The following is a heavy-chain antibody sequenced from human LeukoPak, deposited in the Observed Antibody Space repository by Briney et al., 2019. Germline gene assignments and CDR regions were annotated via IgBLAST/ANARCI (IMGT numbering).Heavy chain of an antibody. V-gene: IGHV3-9*01. CDR1: GFTLDDYA. J-gene: IGHJ3*01. CDR3: AKDMGP. CDR2: ISCNSYNI. Sequence: GGSLRLSCAASGFTLDDYAMHWVRQSPGKGREWVSCISCNSYNIFYAYSVKGRFTISRDNAKKSLYLQMNSLRAAATDLYYCAKDMGPWGQGTMVTVSS.